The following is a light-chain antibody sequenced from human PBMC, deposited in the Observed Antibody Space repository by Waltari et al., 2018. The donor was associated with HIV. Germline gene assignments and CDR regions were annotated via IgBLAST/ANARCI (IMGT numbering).Light chain of an antibody. Sequence: ELVLTHPPVTLSLSPGDKATLSCKASQDVSNMYLAWYQKRPDQPPRLLIYGASTRAAGIPDRFSGSGSGTDFTLTISRLAPEDFAVYYCQQYGVSPLFGQGTRLEI. J-gene: IGKJ2*01. CDR2: GAS. CDR1: QDVSNMY. CDR3: QQYGVSPL. V-gene: IGKV3-20*01.